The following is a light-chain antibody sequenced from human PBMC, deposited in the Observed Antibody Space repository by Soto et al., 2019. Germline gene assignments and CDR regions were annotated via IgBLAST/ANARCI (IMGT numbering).Light chain of an antibody. CDR3: QQRSNSYT. J-gene: IGKJ2*01. CDR2: DAS. Sequence: EIVLTQSPATLSLSPGERATLSCRASQSVSSYLAWYQQKPGQAPRLLIYDASNRATGIPVRFSGSGSGTDFTLSISSLEPEDFAVYYCQQRSNSYTFGRGTKLEIK. V-gene: IGKV3-11*01. CDR1: QSVSSY.